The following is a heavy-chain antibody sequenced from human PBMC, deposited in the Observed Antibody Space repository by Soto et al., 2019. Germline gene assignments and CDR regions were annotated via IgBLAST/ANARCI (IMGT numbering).Heavy chain of an antibody. CDR2: IIPILGIA. J-gene: IGHJ6*02. CDR3: GEDTYYYYGMDV. V-gene: IGHV1-69*02. Sequence: QVQLVQSGAEVKKPGSSVKVSCKASGGTFSSYTISWVRQAPGQGLEWMGRIIPILGIANYAQKFQGRVTITADNSTSTAYMELSSLRSEDTAVYYCGEDTYYYYGMDVWGQGTTVTVSS. CDR1: GGTFSSYT. D-gene: IGHD2-15*01.